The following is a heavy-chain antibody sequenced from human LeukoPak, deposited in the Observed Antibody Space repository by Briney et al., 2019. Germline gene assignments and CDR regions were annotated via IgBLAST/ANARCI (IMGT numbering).Heavy chain of an antibody. Sequence: GGSLRLSCAASEFTFSSYNMNWVRQAPGKGLEWVSYISSSSSTIYYADSVKGRFTISRDNSKNTLYLQMNSLRAEDTAVYYCAKEYSGTFSPFPSYFDCWGQGTLVTVSS. V-gene: IGHV3-48*01. CDR1: EFTFSSYN. J-gene: IGHJ4*02. CDR3: AKEYSGTFSPFPSYFDC. D-gene: IGHD1-26*01. CDR2: ISSSSSTI.